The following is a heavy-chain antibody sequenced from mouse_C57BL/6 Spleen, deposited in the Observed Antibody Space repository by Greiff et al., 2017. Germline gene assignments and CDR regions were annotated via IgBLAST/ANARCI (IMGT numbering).Heavy chain of an antibody. CDR3: ARRDYYSSSYDAMDY. J-gene: IGHJ4*01. Sequence: EVKLMESGGGLVKPGGSLKLSCAASGFTFSSYTMSWVRQTPEKRLEWVATISGGGGNTYYPDSVKGRFTISRDNAKNTLYLQMSSLKSENTALYYCARRDYYSSSYDAMDYWGQGTSVTVSS. V-gene: IGHV5-9*01. D-gene: IGHD1-1*01. CDR1: GFTFSSYT. CDR2: ISGGGGNT.